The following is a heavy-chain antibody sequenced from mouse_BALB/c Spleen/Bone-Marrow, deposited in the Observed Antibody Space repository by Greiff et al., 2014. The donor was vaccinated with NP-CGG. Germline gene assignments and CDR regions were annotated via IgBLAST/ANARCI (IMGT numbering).Heavy chain of an antibody. Sequence: QVQLKESGAELMKPGASGKISCKATGYTFSSYWVEWGKQRPGHGLEWIGEILPGSGSTNYNEKFKGKATFTADTSSNTAYMQLSSLTSGDSAVYYCAREDGLWYFDVWGAGTTVTVSS. CDR3: AREDGLWYFDV. D-gene: IGHD1-1*01. CDR1: GYTFSSYW. V-gene: IGHV1-9*01. J-gene: IGHJ1*01. CDR2: ILPGSGST.